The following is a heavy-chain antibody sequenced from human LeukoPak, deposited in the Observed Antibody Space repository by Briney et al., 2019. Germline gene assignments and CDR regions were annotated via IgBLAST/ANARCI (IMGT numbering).Heavy chain of an antibody. CDR3: ASTGAPWTAD. CDR2: VRYDGSNK. J-gene: IGHJ4*02. Sequence: PGGSLRLSCAASGFTFSSYGIHWVRRAPGKGLEWVAFVRYDGSNKYYADSVKGRFTISRDNSKNTLYLQMNSLRAEDTAVYYCASTGAPWTADWGQGTLVTVSS. V-gene: IGHV3-30*02. CDR1: GFTFSSYG. D-gene: IGHD1-14*01.